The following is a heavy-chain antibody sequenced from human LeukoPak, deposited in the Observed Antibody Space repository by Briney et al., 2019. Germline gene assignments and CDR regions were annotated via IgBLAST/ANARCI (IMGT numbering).Heavy chain of an antibody. CDR3: ARVRHPRDPGYGRYDYYYYMDV. J-gene: IGHJ6*03. Sequence: PSETLSLTCAVYGGAFSGYYWSWIRQPPGKGLEWIGEINHSGSTNNNPSLTSRVTLSLDTPKNQFSLKPCSMTAADTAVYYCARVRHPRDPGYGRYDYYYYMDVWGKETTVTVSS. CDR1: GGAFSGYY. D-gene: IGHD3-10*01. CDR2: INHSGST. V-gene: IGHV4-34*01.